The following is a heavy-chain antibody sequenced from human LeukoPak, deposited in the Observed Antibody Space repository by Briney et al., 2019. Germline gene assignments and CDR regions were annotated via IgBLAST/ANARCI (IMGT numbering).Heavy chain of an antibody. CDR1: GFTFSSYG. V-gene: IGHV3-15*01. CDR3: TTGGDSSGYYS. D-gene: IGHD3-22*01. CDR2: IKSKTDGGTT. Sequence: PGGSLRLSCAASGFTFSSYGMSWVRQAPGKGLEWVGRIKSKTDGGTTDYAAPVKGRFTISRDDSKNTLYLQMNSLKTEDTAVYYCTTGGDSSGYYSWGQGTLVTVSS. J-gene: IGHJ4*02.